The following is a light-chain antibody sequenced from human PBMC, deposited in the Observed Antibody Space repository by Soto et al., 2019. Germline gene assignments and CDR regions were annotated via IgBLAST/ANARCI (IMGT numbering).Light chain of an antibody. Sequence: QSALTQPASVSGSPGQSITVSCTGTSSDIGSYDYVSWYQQHPGKVPKLIIYDVSNRPSGVSNRFSGSKSGNTASLTISGLQAEDEADYYCTSFTTAYTHVFGSGTK. J-gene: IGLJ1*01. CDR2: DVS. CDR1: SSDIGSYDY. CDR3: TSFTTAYTHV. V-gene: IGLV2-14*03.